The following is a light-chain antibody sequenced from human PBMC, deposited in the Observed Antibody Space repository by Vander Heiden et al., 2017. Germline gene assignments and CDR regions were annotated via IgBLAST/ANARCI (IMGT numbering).Light chain of an antibody. V-gene: IGLV2-14*03. CDR2: DVD. J-gene: IGLJ2*01. CDR3: SSYTIRHTEV. CDR1: SFDFRDLDY. Sequence: QSALTPPASVSGSPGQSITISCSGSSFDFRDLDYVPWFHQHPGKAPKRMMYDVDDRPSGVSTRVSGSKSGNTASLTISGLQAEDEADDDCSSYTIRHTEVFGGGTKLTVL.